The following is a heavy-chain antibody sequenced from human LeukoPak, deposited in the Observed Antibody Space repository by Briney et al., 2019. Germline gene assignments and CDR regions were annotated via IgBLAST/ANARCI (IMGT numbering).Heavy chain of an antibody. V-gene: IGHV4-39*01. D-gene: IGHD3-10*01. Sequence: SETLSLTCTVSGGSISSSSYYWGWIRQPPGKGLEWIGSIYYSGSTYYNPSLKSRVTISVDTSKNQSSLKLSSVTAADTAVYYCARSPERITMVRGIPYYYYYMDVWGKGTTVTVSS. CDR2: IYYSGST. CDR1: GGSISSSSYY. CDR3: ARSPERITMVRGIPYYYYYMDV. J-gene: IGHJ6*03.